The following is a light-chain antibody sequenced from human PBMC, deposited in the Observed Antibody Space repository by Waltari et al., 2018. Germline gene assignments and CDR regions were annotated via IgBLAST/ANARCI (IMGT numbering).Light chain of an antibody. V-gene: IGLV2-11*01. Sequence: HSALTQPRSVSGSPGQSVTISCPGSRIAVCRFNYVSWYPQHPVKAPKVMIHDVNHRPSGVPDRVSGSKSGNTASLTIAGLQAEDEADYYCFSYAGSPWVFGGGTKLTVL. J-gene: IGLJ3*02. CDR3: FSYAGSPWV. CDR1: RIAVCRFNY. CDR2: DVN.